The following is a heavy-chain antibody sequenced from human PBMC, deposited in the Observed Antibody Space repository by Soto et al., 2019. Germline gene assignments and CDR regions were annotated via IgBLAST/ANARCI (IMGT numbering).Heavy chain of an antibody. CDR1: GFTFSSYA. D-gene: IGHD3-3*01. V-gene: IGHV3-23*01. CDR3: AKDRVDYVFWSGYYRTPDYYYYYGMDV. Sequence: GGSLRLSCAASGFTFSSYAMSWVRQAPGKGLEWVSAISGSGGSTYYADSVKGRFTISRDNSKNTLYLQMNSLRAEDTAVYYCAKDRVDYVFWSGYYRTPDYYYYYGMDVWGQGTTVTVSS. J-gene: IGHJ6*02. CDR2: ISGSGGST.